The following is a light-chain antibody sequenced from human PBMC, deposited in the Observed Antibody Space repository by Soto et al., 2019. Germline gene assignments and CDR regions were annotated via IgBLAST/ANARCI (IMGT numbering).Light chain of an antibody. CDR1: QSVSSSY. J-gene: IGKJ2*01. CDR3: QHYGSSHEVYT. Sequence: EIVLTQSPGTLSLSPGERATLSCRASQSVSSSYLAWYQPKPGQAPRLLIYGASSRATGIPDRFSDSGSGTAFTRTISRLEPEDYSVYYCQHYGSSHEVYTFGQGTKLEIK. V-gene: IGKV3-20*01. CDR2: GAS.